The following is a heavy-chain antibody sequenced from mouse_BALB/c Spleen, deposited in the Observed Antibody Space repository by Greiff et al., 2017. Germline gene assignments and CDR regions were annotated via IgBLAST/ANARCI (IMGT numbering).Heavy chain of an antibody. J-gene: IGHJ3*01. Sequence: VQLQESGPGLVKPSQSLSLTCSVTGYSITSGYYWNWIRQFPGNKLEWMGYISYDGSNNYNPSLKNRISITRDTSENQFFLKLNSVTTEDTATYYCARDRRAMITTAYWGQGTLVTVSA. CDR2: ISYDGSN. D-gene: IGHD2-4*01. CDR3: ARDRRAMITTAY. CDR1: GYSITSGYY. V-gene: IGHV3-6*02.